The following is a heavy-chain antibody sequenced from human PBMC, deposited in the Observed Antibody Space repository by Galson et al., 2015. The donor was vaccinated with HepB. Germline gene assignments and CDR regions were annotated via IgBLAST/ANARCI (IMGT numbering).Heavy chain of an antibody. CDR3: ARDVYGNYGPNAFDI. CDR1: GFTFSTYG. V-gene: IGHV3-33*01. J-gene: IGHJ3*02. D-gene: IGHD3-16*01. Sequence: SLRLSCAPSGFTFSTYGMHWVRQAPGKGLEWVAVIWYDGSQKYHADSVKGRFTISRDNSRDTLYLQMDSLRAEDTAIYYCARDVYGNYGPNAFDIWAQGTMVTVSS. CDR2: IWYDGSQK.